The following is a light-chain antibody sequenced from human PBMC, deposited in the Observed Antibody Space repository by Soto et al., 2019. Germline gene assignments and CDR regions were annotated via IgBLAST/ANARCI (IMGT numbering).Light chain of an antibody. CDR3: QQYNSYSQP. CDR1: QSISSW. J-gene: IGKJ1*01. Sequence: DIQMTQSPSTLSASVGDSVTITCRASQSISSWLAWYQQKPGKAPKLLIYDASSLESGVPSRFSGSGSGTEFTLTISSLQPDDFATYYCQQYNSYSQPFGQGTKVDIK. CDR2: DAS. V-gene: IGKV1-5*01.